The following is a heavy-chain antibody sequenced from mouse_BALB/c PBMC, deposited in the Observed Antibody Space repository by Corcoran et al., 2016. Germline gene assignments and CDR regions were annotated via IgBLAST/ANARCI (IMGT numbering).Heavy chain of an antibody. CDR2: INPRSRGT. CDR1: GYTFTDYN. CDR3: ARLGITTFDY. J-gene: IGHJ2*01. D-gene: IGHD1-1*01. Sequence: EVLLQQAGPELVKPGASVKITCKASGYTFTDYNMDWVKQSHGQSLEWIGDINPRSRGTIYNQTFEGRATLTVDKSSNTAYMELRSLTSEDTAVYYCARLGITTFDYWGQGTTVTVSS. V-gene: IGHV1-18*01.